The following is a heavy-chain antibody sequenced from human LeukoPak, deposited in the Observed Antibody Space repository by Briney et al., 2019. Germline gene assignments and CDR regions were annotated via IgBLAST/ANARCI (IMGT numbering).Heavy chain of an antibody. V-gene: IGHV4-59*08. CDR1: GGSISSYY. D-gene: IGHD3-9*01. CDR3: ARHGLRYFDWPLQDY. CDR2: IYYSGST. Sequence: SETLSLTCTVSGGSISSYYWSWIRQPPGKGLEWIGYIYYSGSTNYNPSLKSRVTISVDTSKNQFSLKLSSVTAADTAVYYCARHGLRYFDWPLQDYWGQGTLVTVSS. J-gene: IGHJ4*02.